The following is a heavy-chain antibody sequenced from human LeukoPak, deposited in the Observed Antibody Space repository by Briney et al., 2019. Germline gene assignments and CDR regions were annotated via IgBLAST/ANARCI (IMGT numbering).Heavy chain of an antibody. CDR1: GFTFRSYA. V-gene: IGHV3-30*04. J-gene: IGHJ4*02. Sequence: PGGSLRLSCAASGFTFRSYAMHWVRQAPGKGLEWVAVISYDGSNKYYADSVKGRFTISRDNSKNTLYLEMNSLRAEDTAVYYCARGDYYESRGYVAAYRGQGTLVTVSS. D-gene: IGHD3-22*01. CDR3: ARGDYYESRGYVAAY. CDR2: ISYDGSNK.